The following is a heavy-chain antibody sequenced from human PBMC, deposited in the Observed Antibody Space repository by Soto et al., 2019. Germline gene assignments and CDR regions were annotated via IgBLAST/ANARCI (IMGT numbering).Heavy chain of an antibody. CDR1: GFTFSSYG. D-gene: IGHD6-6*01. V-gene: IGHV3-30*18. Sequence: GGSLRLSCAASGFTFSSYGMHWVRQAPGKGLEWVAVISYDGSNKYYADSVKGRFTISRDNSKNTLYLQMNSLRAEDTAVYYCAKGQLVQGYFDYWGQGTLVTVSS. CDR3: AKGQLVQGYFDY. J-gene: IGHJ4*02. CDR2: ISYDGSNK.